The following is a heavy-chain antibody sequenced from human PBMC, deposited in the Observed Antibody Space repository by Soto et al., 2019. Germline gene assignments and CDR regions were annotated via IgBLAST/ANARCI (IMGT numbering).Heavy chain of an antibody. D-gene: IGHD6-13*01. CDR3: AKDRSYSSSWSNNFDY. J-gene: IGHJ4*02. CDR1: GFTFSSYA. CDR2: ISGSGGST. Sequence: PGGSLRLSCAASGFTFSSYAMSWVRQAPGKGLEWVSAISGSGGSTYYADSMKGRFTISRDNSKNTLYLQMNSLRAEDTAVYYCAKDRSYSSSWSNNFDYWGQGTLVTSPQ. V-gene: IGHV3-23*01.